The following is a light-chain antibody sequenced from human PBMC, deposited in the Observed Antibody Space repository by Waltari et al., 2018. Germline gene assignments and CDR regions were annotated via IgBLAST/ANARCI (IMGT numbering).Light chain of an antibody. CDR3: QSYDTRLGAWV. V-gene: IGLV1-40*01. J-gene: IGLJ3*02. Sequence: QSVLTQPPSVSGAPGQRVTISCTGSSSNIGAGYDVQWYQNPPGTAPKLLIYGNTNRPSGVPDQFSGSKSGTSASLVITGLQAEDEANYYCQSYDTRLGAWVFGGGTKLTVL. CDR1: SSNIGAGYD. CDR2: GNT.